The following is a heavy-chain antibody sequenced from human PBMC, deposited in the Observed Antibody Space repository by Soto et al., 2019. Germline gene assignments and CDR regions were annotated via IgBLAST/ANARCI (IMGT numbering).Heavy chain of an antibody. CDR1: GFTFSSYG. J-gene: IGHJ4*02. CDR3: AESLYTYYYGSGRYWLEYYFDH. D-gene: IGHD3-10*01. CDR2: ISYDGSNK. V-gene: IGHV3-30*03. Sequence: GGSLRLSCAASGFTFSSYGMHWVRQAPGKGLEWVAVISYDGSNKYYADSVKGRFTISRDNSKNTLYLQMNSLRAEDTAVYYCAESLYTYYYGSGRYWLEYYFDHCGQGPLVTVSS.